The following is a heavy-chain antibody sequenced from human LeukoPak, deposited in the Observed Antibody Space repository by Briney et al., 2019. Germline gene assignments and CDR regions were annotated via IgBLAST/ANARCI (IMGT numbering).Heavy chain of an antibody. J-gene: IGHJ4*02. CDR1: GFTVNSYA. Sequence: GGSLRLSCDASGFTVNSYAMNWVRQAPGKGLEWVSVISASGDNTYYADSVKGRFTISRDDSKNTVYLQMNSLRAHDTAVYHCAKGGRRHYGDYVAFWGQGTLVTVSS. CDR2: ISASGDNT. D-gene: IGHD4-17*01. V-gene: IGHV3-23*01. CDR3: AKGGRRHYGDYVAF.